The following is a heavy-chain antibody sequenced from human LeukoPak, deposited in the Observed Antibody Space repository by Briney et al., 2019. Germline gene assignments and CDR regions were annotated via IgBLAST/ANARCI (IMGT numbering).Heavy chain of an antibody. CDR2: INTGNGNT. J-gene: IGHJ4*02. CDR3: ARTFSGDFDY. D-gene: IGHD3-10*01. CDR1: GYTFTTYA. Sequence: ASVTVSCTASGYTFTTYAMHWVRQAPGQRLEWMGWINTGNGNTQYSQKFRGRVTISSNTSASTAYMELSSLTSEDTAVYYCARTFSGDFDYWGQGTLVTVSS. V-gene: IGHV1-3*04.